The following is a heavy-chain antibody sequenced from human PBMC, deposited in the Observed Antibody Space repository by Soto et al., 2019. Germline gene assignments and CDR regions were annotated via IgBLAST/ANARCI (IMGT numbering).Heavy chain of an antibody. D-gene: IGHD1-7*01. CDR3: ARDGIGGTVFRGFCDS. J-gene: IGHJ4*02. CDR2: IWYDGSNK. Sequence: QKYLVESGGGVVQPGGSLRLSCVASGSIFSGYGMHWVRQAPGKGLEWVAVIWYDGSNKYYADSVKGRFTISRDNSKNMLYLHMDSLRAEDTAVYYCARDGIGGTVFRGFCDSWGQGTLVTVSS. V-gene: IGHV3-33*01. CDR1: GSIFSGYG.